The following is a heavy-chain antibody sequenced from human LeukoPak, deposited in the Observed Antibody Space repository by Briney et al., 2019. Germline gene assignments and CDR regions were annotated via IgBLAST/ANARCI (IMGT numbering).Heavy chain of an antibody. V-gene: IGHV3-7*03. CDR1: GFTFNDYW. J-gene: IGHJ6*02. CDR2: IKQDGSEK. Sequence: GGSLRLSCVVSGFTFNDYWMSWVRQAPGKGLEWVANIKQDGSEKYYVDSVKGRFTISRDNAKNSLYLQMNSLRAEDTAVYYCARDPLPDYYYGMDVWGQGTTVTVSS. D-gene: IGHD5/OR15-5a*01. CDR3: ARDPLPDYYYGMDV.